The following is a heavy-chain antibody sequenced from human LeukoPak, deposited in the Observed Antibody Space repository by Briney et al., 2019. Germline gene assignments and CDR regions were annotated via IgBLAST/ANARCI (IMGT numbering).Heavy chain of an antibody. CDR1: GFTFSSYA. V-gene: IGHV3-23*01. CDR2: ISGSGDRT. CDR3: AKETLVVAGTRDY. Sequence: GRSLRLSCAASGFTFSSYAMSWVRQAPGKGLDWDSAISGSGDRTYYTDSVKGRFTISRDNSKDTLYLQMNSLRAEDTAVYYCAKETLVVAGTRDYWGQGTLVTVSS. D-gene: IGHD6-19*01. J-gene: IGHJ4*02.